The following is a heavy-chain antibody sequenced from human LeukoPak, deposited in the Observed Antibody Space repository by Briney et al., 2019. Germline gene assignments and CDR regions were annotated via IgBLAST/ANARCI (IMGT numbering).Heavy chain of an antibody. V-gene: IGHV1-18*01. CDR2: ISAYNGNT. Sequence: AASVKFSGKASGYAFTSYGISCVRQAPRQGLEWMGWISAYNGNTNYAQKRQGRVTMSTDTSTSPAYVELRSLRSDDTAVYYCARADYGDPDYWRQGTLAAVSS. D-gene: IGHD4-17*01. CDR3: ARADYGDPDY. J-gene: IGHJ4*02. CDR1: GYAFTSYG.